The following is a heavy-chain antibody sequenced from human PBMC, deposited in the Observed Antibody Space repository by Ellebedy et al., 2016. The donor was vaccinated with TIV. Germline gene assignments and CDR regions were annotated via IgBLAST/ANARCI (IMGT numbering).Heavy chain of an antibody. Sequence: GGSLRLSXAASGFTFDDYAMHWVRQAPGKGLEWVSGINWNSDRIYYADSVKGRFTISRDNANNSLYLQMDSLRAEDTALYYCAKDIGQQVVHASGCVYWGQGTLVTVSS. CDR2: INWNSDRI. J-gene: IGHJ4*02. V-gene: IGHV3-9*01. CDR3: AKDIGQQVVHASGCVY. CDR1: GFTFDDYA. D-gene: IGHD6-6*01.